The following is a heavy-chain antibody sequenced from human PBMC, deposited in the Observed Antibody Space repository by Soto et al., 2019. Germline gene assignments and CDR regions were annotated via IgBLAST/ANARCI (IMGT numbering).Heavy chain of an antibody. J-gene: IGHJ4*02. CDR3: ARGYDFWSGYFFDY. CDR1: GGSIAIGGYY. V-gene: IGHV4-31*03. Sequence: SETLSLTCSVSGGSIAIGGYYWSWIRRHPGKGLEWIGYIYYSGRTYYNPSLKSRLTISVDTSKNQFSLRLSSVTAADTAVYYCARGYDFWSGYFFDYWGQGTLVTVSS. CDR2: IYYSGRT. D-gene: IGHD3-3*01.